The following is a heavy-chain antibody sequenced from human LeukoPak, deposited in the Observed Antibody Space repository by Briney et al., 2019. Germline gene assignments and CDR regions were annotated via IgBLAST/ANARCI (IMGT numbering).Heavy chain of an antibody. D-gene: IGHD6-13*01. V-gene: IGHV3-7*01. CDR2: IKKEGSEK. J-gene: IGHJ4*02. CDR1: GFTFSIYC. CDR3: AKEAGSSWYIGGYFDY. Sequence: PGGSLRLSCAASGFTFSIYCMSWVRQAPGKGLEWVASIKKEGSEKYYVDSVKGRFTISRDNAKNALYLQMNSLRAEDTAVYYCAKEAGSSWYIGGYFDYWGQGTLVTVSS.